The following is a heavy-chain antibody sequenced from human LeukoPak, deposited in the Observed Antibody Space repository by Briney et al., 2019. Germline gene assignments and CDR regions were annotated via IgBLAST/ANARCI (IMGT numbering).Heavy chain of an antibody. Sequence: GGSLSLSCTVSGIDVSSNYISWVRQAPGKGLEWVSVTYVSGNTYYADSVKGRFIVSRDNSKNTLYLEMNRLRVEDTGVYYCAREVGAWGQGTLVTVSS. CDR1: GIDVSSNY. J-gene: IGHJ5*02. D-gene: IGHD1-26*01. V-gene: IGHV3-66*01. CDR3: AREVGA. CDR2: TYVSGNT.